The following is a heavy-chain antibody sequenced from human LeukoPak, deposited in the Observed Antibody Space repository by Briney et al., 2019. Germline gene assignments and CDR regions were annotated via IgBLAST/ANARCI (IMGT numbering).Heavy chain of an antibody. CDR1: GFTFSSYA. CDR3: AKDYYDSSGPHHDAFDI. V-gene: IGHV3-23*01. D-gene: IGHD3-22*01. J-gene: IGHJ3*02. CDR2: VSGSGGST. Sequence: PGGSLRLSCAASGFTFSSYAMSWVRQAPGKGLEWVSAVSGSGGSTYYADSVKGRFTISRDNSKNTLYLQMNSLRAEDTAVYYCAKDYYDSSGPHHDAFDIWGQGTMVTVSS.